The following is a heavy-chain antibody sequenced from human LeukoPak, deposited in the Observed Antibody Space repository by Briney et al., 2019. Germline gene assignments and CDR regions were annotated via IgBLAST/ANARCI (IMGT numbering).Heavy chain of an antibody. D-gene: IGHD3-3*01. Sequence: HAGGSLRLSCAASGFTFSSYAMSWVRQAPGKGLEWVSAISGSGGSTYYADSVKGRFTISRDNSKNTLYLQMNSLRAEDTAVYYCAKEPNYDFWSGPRYFDYWGQGTLVTVSS. CDR1: GFTFSSYA. CDR3: AKEPNYDFWSGPRYFDY. V-gene: IGHV3-23*01. J-gene: IGHJ4*02. CDR2: ISGSGGST.